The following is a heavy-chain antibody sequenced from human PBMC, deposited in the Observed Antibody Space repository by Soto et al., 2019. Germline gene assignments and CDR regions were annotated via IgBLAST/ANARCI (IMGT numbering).Heavy chain of an antibody. V-gene: IGHV3-74*01. Sequence: GGSLRLSCAASGFTFSSYWMHWVRQAPGKGLVWVSRINSDGSSTSYADSVKGRFTISRDNAKNTLYLQMNSLRAEDTAVYYCARFFACGGYDVPADDYWGQGTLVTVSS. CDR2: INSDGSST. J-gene: IGHJ4*02. CDR3: ARFFACGGYDVPADDY. D-gene: IGHD6-19*01. CDR1: GFTFSSYW.